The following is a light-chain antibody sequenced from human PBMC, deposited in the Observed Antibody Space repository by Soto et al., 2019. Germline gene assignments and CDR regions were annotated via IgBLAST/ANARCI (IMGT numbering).Light chain of an antibody. CDR1: SSDVGSYNL. J-gene: IGLJ7*01. Sequence: QSALTQPASVSGSPGQSITISCTGTSSDVGSYNLVSWYQQHPGKAPKLMIYEGSKRPSGVSNRFSGSKSGNTAPLTLSGLQAEDEVDYYGCSYAGSSTFEGVFGGGTQLTVL. CDR3: CSYAGSSTFEGV. CDR2: EGS. V-gene: IGLV2-23*03.